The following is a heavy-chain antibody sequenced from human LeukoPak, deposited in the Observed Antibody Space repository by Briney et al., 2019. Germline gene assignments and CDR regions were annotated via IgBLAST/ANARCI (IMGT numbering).Heavy chain of an antibody. CDR3: AKGDDSSGYYGLSDY. J-gene: IGHJ4*02. V-gene: IGHV3-30*04. Sequence: GGSLRLSCAASGFTSSDFAIHWVRQAPGEGLEWVSVISYDGNNKYYSDSVKGRFTISRDNSKNMVYLQMNSLRAEDTALYYCAKGDDSSGYYGLSDYWGQGTLVTVSS. CDR2: ISYDGNNK. D-gene: IGHD3-22*01. CDR1: GFTSSDFA.